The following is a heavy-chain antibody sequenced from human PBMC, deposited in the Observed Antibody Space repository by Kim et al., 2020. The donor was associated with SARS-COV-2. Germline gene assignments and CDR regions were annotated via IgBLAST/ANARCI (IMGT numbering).Heavy chain of an antibody. V-gene: IGHV4-39*01. D-gene: IGHD6-19*01. CDR3: ARPGSSSGWYYFDY. CDR2: ISHSGST. CDR1: GGSISSNTYY. Sequence: SETLSLTCTVSGGSISSNTYYWGWIRQPPGKGLEWIGSISHSGSTYYNPSLKSRVTKSVDTSKNQFSLKLSSVTADDTAVYYCARPGSSSGWYYFDYWGQGTLVTVSS. J-gene: IGHJ4*02.